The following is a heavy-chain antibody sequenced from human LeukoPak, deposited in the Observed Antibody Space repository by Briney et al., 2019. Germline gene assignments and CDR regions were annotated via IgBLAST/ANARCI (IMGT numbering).Heavy chain of an antibody. CDR2: ISPSGGIT. D-gene: IGHD2-8*01. J-gene: IGHJ6*03. V-gene: IGHV3-23*01. CDR3: AKDRCSNGVGCYYYYMDV. CDR1: GFTFSSHG. Sequence: GGSLRLSCAASGFTFSSHGMNWVRQAPGKGLEWVSGISPSGGITYYTDSVKGRFTISRDNSKNTQSLQMNSLRAEDTAVYYCAKDRCSNGVGCYYYYMDVWGKGTAVTISS.